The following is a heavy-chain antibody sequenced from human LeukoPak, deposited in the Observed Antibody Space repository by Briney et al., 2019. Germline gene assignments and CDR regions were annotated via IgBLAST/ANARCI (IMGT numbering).Heavy chain of an antibody. CDR2: FDPEDGET. Sequence: GASVKVSCKASGYTFTSYGISWVRQAPGKGLEWMGGFDPEDGETIYAQKFQGRVTMTEDTSTGTAYMELSSLRSEDTAVYYCATGLSVAVAGTIWAFDIWGQGTMVTVSS. J-gene: IGHJ3*02. CDR3: ATGLSVAVAGTIWAFDI. D-gene: IGHD6-19*01. CDR1: GYTFTSYG. V-gene: IGHV1-24*01.